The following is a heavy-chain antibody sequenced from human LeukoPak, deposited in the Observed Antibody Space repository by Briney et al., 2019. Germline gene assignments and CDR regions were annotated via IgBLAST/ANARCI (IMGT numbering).Heavy chain of an antibody. CDR2: IYSGGST. Sequence: GGSLRLSCAASGFTFSNAWMSWVRQAPGEGLEWASVIYSGGSTYYADSVKGRFTISRDNSKNTLYLQMNSLRAEDTAVYYCARDLDSYGSYWGQGTLVTVSS. J-gene: IGHJ4*02. V-gene: IGHV3-53*01. CDR3: ARDLDSYGSY. D-gene: IGHD5-18*01. CDR1: GFTFSNAW.